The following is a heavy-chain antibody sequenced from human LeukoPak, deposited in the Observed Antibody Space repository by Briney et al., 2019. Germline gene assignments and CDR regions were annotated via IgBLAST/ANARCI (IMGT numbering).Heavy chain of an antibody. CDR1: GYTFTSYD. V-gene: IGHV1-8*03. CDR3: ARGRGRWPVLWEVVQEFDI. J-gene: IGHJ3*02. CDR2: MSPNSGNT. D-gene: IGHD3-16*01. Sequence: GASVKVSCKASGYTFTSYDINWVRQATGQGLEWMGWMSPNSGNTGYAQKFQGRVTITRNTSISTAYMELSSLRSEDTAVYYCARGRGRWPVLWEVVQEFDIWGQGTMVTVSS.